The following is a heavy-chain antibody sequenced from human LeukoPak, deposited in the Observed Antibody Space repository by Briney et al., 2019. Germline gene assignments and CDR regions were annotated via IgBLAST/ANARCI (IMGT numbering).Heavy chain of an antibody. J-gene: IGHJ4*02. CDR2: TTLTAET. CDR3: AKDWIQFNRVFDCFDS. Sequence: GGSLRLACPTSGFPFETNAISWVRQAPGDVLEWVATTLTAETFYAHCMTGRFTICRDTSKNTVNLQMNRLRDEDTAIYYCAKDWIQFNRVFDCFDSWGQGTLVTVSS. D-gene: IGHD5-18*01. CDR1: GFPFETNA. V-gene: IGHV3-23*01.